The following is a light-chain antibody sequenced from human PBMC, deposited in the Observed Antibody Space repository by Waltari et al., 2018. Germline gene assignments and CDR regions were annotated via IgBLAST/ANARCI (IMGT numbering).Light chain of an antibody. J-gene: IGLJ2*01. CDR2: DVS. CDR1: NRDIGGYNF. Sequence: QSALSQQPASVSGFPGQSITISCTGGNRDIGGYNFVAWHQQHPGKVPKLIIYDVSSGPAGVASRFAGSKSGNTASLTISGLQAEDEADYYCSSYANSNTLLFGGGTKLAVL. CDR3: SSYANSNTLL. V-gene: IGLV2-14*03.